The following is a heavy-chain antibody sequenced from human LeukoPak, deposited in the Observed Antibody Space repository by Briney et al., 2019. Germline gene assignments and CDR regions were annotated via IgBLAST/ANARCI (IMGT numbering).Heavy chain of an antibody. V-gene: IGHV3-7*01. D-gene: IGHD2-2*01. J-gene: IGHJ3*02. CDR3: AREGIVVVLYAFDI. Sequence: GGSLRLSCAASGFTFSSYLMSWVRQAPGKGLEWVANIKQDGSEKYYVDSVKGRFTISRDNAKNSLYLQMNSLRAEDTAVYYCAREGIVVVLYAFDIWGQGTMVTVSS. CDR1: GFTFSSYL. CDR2: IKQDGSEK.